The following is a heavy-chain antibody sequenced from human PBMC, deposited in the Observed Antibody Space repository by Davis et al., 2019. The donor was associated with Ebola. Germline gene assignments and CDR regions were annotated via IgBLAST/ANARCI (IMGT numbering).Heavy chain of an antibody. CDR2: INPNAGRT. CDR1: GYTFTTYY. Sequence: SVPVSCKASGYTFTTYYIHCMRQAPGQGLEWMGMINPNAGRTIYAQKFQGRVTVTRDTSTTTVYMDLSSLRSEDTALYYCTTPGGQDSGYDVFDIWGQGTMVTVSS. CDR3: TTPGGQDSGYDVFDI. J-gene: IGHJ3*02. V-gene: IGHV1-46*03. D-gene: IGHD5-12*01.